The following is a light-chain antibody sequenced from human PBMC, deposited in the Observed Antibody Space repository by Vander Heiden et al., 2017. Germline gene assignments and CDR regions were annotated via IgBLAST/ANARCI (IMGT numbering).Light chain of an antibody. J-gene: IGKJ1*01. CDR3: QQSYSTPRT. Sequence: DIQMTQSPSSLSASVGDRVTITCRASQSMSSYLKWYQQKPGKAPKLLIYAASSLQGGVPSRFSGSGSGTDFTRTLSSLQPEDFATYYCQQSYSTPRTFGQGTKVEIK. CDR2: AAS. CDR1: QSMSSY. V-gene: IGKV1-39*01.